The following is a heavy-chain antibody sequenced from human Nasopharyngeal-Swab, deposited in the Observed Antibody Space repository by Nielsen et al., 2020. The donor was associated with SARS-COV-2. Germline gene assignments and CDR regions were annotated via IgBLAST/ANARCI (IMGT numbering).Heavy chain of an antibody. D-gene: IGHD3-10*01. V-gene: IGHV3-23*01. CDR1: GFTLSSYA. J-gene: IGHJ5*02. CDR3: ARTLLWFGELEGGFDP. Sequence: GGSLRLSCAASGFTLSSYAMSWVRQAPGKGLEWVSAISGSGGSTYYADSVKGRFTISRDNSKNTLYLQMNSLRAENTAVYYCARTLLWFGELEGGFDPWGQGTLVTVSS. CDR2: ISGSGGST.